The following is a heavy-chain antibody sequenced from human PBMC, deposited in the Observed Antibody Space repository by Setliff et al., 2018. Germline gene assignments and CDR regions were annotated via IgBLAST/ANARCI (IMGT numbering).Heavy chain of an antibody. V-gene: IGHV1-46*01. CDR3: ARGLPSYYYYYMDV. Sequence: ASVKVSCKASGYTFTSYGISWVRQAPGQGLEWMGIINPGGGSTSYAQKFQGRVTMTRDTSTSTVYMELSSLRSEDTAVYYCARGLPSYYYYYMDVWGKGTTVTVS. D-gene: IGHD5-12*01. J-gene: IGHJ6*03. CDR1: GYTFTSYG. CDR2: INPGGGST.